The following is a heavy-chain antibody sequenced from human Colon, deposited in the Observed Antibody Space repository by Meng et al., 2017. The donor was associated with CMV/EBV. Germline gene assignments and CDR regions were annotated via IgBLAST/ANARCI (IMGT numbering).Heavy chain of an antibody. CDR2: IYVDGST. J-gene: IGHJ4*02. CDR1: GLSVSSNY. D-gene: IGHD3-16*01. Sequence: EVQPEESGGALIQPGGSMRLSCAASGLSVSSNYMSWVRQAPGKGLEWVSVIYVDGSTYYAESVRGRFTISRDSSTNTVHLHLNSLRDDDSAVYYCARDLGGGDYFDYWGQGTLVTVSS. V-gene: IGHV3-53*01. CDR3: ARDLGGGDYFDY.